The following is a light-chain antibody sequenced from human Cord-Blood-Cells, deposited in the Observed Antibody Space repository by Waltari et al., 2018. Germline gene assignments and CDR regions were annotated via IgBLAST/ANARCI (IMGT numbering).Light chain of an antibody. V-gene: IGLV1-44*01. CDR2: SNN. CDR3: AAWDDSLNGWV. Sequence: QSVLPQPPSASGTPGQRVTISCSGSSSNIGSTTVNWYQQLPGTAPKPLIYSNNQRPSGVPDRFSGSKSGTSASLAISGLQSEDEADYYCAAWDDSLNGWVFGGGTKLTVL. CDR1: SSNIGSTT. J-gene: IGLJ3*02.